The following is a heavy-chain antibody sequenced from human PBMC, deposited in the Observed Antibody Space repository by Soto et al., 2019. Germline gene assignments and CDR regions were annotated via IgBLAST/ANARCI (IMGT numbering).Heavy chain of an antibody. CDR2: ISSSGSTI. CDR3: ARDSGYCSSTSCSGDAFDI. Sequence: GGSLRLSCAASGFTFSDYYMSWIRQAPGKGLEWVSYISSSGSTIYYADSVKGRFTISRDNAKNSLYLQMNSLRAEDTAVYYCARDSGYCSSTSCSGDAFDIWGQGTMVTVSS. CDR1: GFTFSDYY. D-gene: IGHD2-2*01. V-gene: IGHV3-11*01. J-gene: IGHJ3*02.